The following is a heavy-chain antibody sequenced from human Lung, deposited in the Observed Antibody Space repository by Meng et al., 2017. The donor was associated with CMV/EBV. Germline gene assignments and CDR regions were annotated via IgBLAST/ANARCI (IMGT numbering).Heavy chain of an antibody. D-gene: IGHD2-2*01. V-gene: IGHV4-59*01. J-gene: IGHJ6*02. Sequence: SETLSLTCTVSGGSISSYYWSWIRQPPGKGLEWIGYIYYSGSTNYNPSLKSRVTISVDTSKNQFSLKLSSVTAADTAVYYCARNPPAAPHYYYYGMDVWGQGTTVTVSS. CDR3: ARNPPAAPHYYYYGMDV. CDR1: GGSISSYY. CDR2: IYYSGST.